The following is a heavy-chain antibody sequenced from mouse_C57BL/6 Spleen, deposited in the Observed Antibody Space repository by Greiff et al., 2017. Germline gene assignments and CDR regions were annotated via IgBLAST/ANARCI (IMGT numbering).Heavy chain of an antibody. CDR1: GYSITSGYY. CDR3: ARDSGKGAMDY. CDR2: ISYDGSN. J-gene: IGHJ4*01. Sequence: EVKLQESGPGLVKPSQSLSLTCSVTGYSITSGYYWNWIRQFPGNKLEWMGYISYDGSNNYNPSLKNRISITRDTSKNQFFLKLNSVTTEDTATYYCARDSGKGAMDYWGQGTSVTVSS. D-gene: IGHD4-1*01. V-gene: IGHV3-6*01.